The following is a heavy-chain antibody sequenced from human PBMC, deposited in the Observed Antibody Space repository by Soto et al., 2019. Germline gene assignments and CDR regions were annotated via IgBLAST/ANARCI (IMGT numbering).Heavy chain of an antibody. D-gene: IGHD3-16*01. Sequence: EVQLLESGGGLVQPGGSQRFSCAASGLTFIIYAMTWVRQAPGKGLEWVSSISGSGGSTYYADSVKGRFTISRDTSKNTLYLQMNSLRAEDTAVYYCARGDMKFDYWGQGTLVTVSS. V-gene: IGHV3-23*01. CDR1: GLTFIIYA. CDR2: ISGSGGST. J-gene: IGHJ4*02. CDR3: ARGDMKFDY.